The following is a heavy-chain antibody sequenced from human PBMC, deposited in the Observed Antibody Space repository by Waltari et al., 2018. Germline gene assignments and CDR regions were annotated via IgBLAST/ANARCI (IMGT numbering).Heavy chain of an antibody. Sequence: EVQLVESGGGLVQPGGSLRLSCAASGFTVSSNYMSWVRQAPGKGLEWVSVIYSGGRTYYAGAVKGRFTISRDNSKNTLYLQMNSLRAEDTAVYYCARVVWAVNVLRFLERTQDYYGMDVWGQGTTVTVSS. D-gene: IGHD3-3*01. V-gene: IGHV3-66*02. CDR1: GFTVSSNY. J-gene: IGHJ6*02. CDR2: IYSGGRT. CDR3: ARVVWAVNVLRFLERTQDYYGMDV.